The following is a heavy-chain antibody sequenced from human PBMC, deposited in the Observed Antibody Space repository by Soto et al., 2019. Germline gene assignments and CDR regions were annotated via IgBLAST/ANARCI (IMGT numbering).Heavy chain of an antibody. J-gene: IGHJ4*02. CDR3: GKGSGPIEV. D-gene: IGHD2-15*01. CDR2: IIPLIGTA. CDR1: GGTFSSYA. Sequence: VASVKVSCKASGGTFSSYAISWVRQAPGQGLEWMGGIIPLIGTAKYAQTFQGRVTITADKATTTAYMELTSLRSDDTAVYDCGKGSGPIEVWGQGALVTVSS. V-gene: IGHV1-69*06.